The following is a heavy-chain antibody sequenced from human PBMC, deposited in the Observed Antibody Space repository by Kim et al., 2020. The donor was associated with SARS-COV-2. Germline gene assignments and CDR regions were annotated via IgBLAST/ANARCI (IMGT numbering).Heavy chain of an antibody. D-gene: IGHD3-16*02. J-gene: IGHJ4*02. Sequence: SETLSLTCTVSGGSISSYYWSWIRQPPGKGLEWIGYIYYSGSTNYNPSLKSRVTISVDTSKNQFSLKLSSVTAADTAEYYCARERIMITFGGVIQGTRVFDYWGQGTLVTVSS. CDR2: IYYSGST. CDR3: ARERIMITFGGVIQGTRVFDY. V-gene: IGHV4-59*01. CDR1: GGSISSYY.